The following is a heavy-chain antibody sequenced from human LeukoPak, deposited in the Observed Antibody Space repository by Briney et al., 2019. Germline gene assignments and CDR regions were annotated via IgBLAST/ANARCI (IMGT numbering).Heavy chain of an antibody. J-gene: IGHJ6*04. Sequence: GGSLRLSCAASGFTFSSYEMNWVRQAPGKGLEWVSYITSSGRTIYYADSVKGRFTMSRDNAKNSLYLQMNSLRAEDTAVYYCAELGITMIGGVWGKGTTVTISS. CDR1: GFTFSSYE. CDR2: ITSSGRTI. CDR3: AELGITMIGGV. V-gene: IGHV3-48*03. D-gene: IGHD3-10*02.